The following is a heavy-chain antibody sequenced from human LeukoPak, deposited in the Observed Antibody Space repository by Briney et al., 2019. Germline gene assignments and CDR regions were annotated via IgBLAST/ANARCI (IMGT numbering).Heavy chain of an antibody. CDR3: ARDIVVVPAAIGAWFDP. CDR1: GYTFTSYG. CDR2: ISAYNGNT. J-gene: IGHJ5*02. Sequence: SVKVSCKASGYTFTSYGISWMRQAPGQGLEWMGWISAYNGNTNYAQKLQGRVTMTTDTSTSTAYMELRSLRSDDTAMYYCARDIVVVPAAIGAWFDPWGQGTLVTVSS. D-gene: IGHD2-2*02. V-gene: IGHV1-18*01.